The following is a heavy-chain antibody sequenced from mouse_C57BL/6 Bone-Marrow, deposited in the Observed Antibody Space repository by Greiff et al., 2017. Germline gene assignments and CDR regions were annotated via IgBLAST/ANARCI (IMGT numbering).Heavy chain of an antibody. V-gene: IGHV14-4*01. J-gene: IGHJ3*01. Sequence: EVLLQQSGAELVRPGASVKLSCTASGFNIKDDYMHWVKQRPEQGLEWIGWIDPENGDTEYASKFQGKATITADTSSNTAYLQLSSLTSEDTAVYYCSGTLFAYWGQGTLVTVSA. CDR1: GFNIKDDY. D-gene: IGHD1-1*01. CDR3: SGTLFAY. CDR2: IDPENGDT.